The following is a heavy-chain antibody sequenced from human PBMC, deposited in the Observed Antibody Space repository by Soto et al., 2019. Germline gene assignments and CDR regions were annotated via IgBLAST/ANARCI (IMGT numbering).Heavy chain of an antibody. Sequence: QLQLQESGPGLVKPSETLSLTCTVSGASITSSSYYWGWIRQRPGKGLEWMGSIYYSGSTYYSPCRKRRVIIAVDTSTNQSSLRLSSVTAADPAVYYWARHWCTLSLADYWGQGTLVTVSS. V-gene: IGHV4-39*01. J-gene: IGHJ4*02. CDR2: IYYSGST. CDR1: GASITSSSYY. D-gene: IGHD2-8*01. CDR3: ARHWCTLSLADY.